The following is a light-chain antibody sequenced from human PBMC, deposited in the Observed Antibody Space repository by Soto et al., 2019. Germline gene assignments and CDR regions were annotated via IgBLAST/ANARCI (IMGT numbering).Light chain of an antibody. CDR3: CSYAGSSAHVV. J-gene: IGLJ2*01. Sequence: QSVLTQPASVSGSPGQSITISCTGTSSDVGSYNFVSWYQQHPGKNPKLMIYEGSKRPSGVSNRFSGSKSGNTASLTISGLQAEDEADYYCCSYAGSSAHVVFGGGTKLTVL. CDR2: EGS. V-gene: IGLV2-23*01. CDR1: SSDVGSYNF.